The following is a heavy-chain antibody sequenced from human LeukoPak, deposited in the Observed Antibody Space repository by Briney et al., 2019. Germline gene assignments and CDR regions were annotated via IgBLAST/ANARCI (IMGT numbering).Heavy chain of an antibody. Sequence: GGSLRLSCAASGFTLSSYPMNWVRQAPGKGLEWVSTFVRGSTYYADTVQGRFTISRDSSKDTLYLQMNSLRADDTALYFCTRAAPYGTSWYGKNDYWGQGTLVAVSS. CDR3: TRAAPYGTSWYGKNDY. D-gene: IGHD6-13*01. CDR2: FVRGST. CDR1: GFTLSSYP. J-gene: IGHJ4*02. V-gene: IGHV3-23*01.